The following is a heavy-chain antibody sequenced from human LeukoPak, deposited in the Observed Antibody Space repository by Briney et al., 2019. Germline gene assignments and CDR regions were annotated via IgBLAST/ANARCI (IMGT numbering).Heavy chain of an antibody. CDR3: ARDLGQYYDTSDNWFDP. D-gene: IGHD3-22*01. Sequence: GGSLRLSCAASGFTFSNYWMHWVRRAPGKGLVWVSRINSDGINTSYADSVKGRFTISRDNAKNTLNLQMNSLRAEDTAVYYCARDLGQYYDTSDNWFDPWGQGTLVTVSS. V-gene: IGHV3-74*01. CDR1: GFTFSNYW. CDR2: INSDGINT. J-gene: IGHJ5*02.